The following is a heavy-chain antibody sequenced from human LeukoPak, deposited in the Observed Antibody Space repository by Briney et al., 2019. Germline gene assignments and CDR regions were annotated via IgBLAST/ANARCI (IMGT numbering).Heavy chain of an antibody. J-gene: IGHJ6*04. CDR2: ISSSGSTI. Sequence: GGSLRLSCAASGFKLSTYWMSWVRQAPGKGLEWVSYISSSGSTIYYADSVKGRFTISRDNAKNSLYLQMNSLRAEDTAVYYCAELGITMIGGVWGKGTTVTISS. D-gene: IGHD3-10*02. CDR3: AELGITMIGGV. CDR1: GFKLSTYW. V-gene: IGHV3-48*04.